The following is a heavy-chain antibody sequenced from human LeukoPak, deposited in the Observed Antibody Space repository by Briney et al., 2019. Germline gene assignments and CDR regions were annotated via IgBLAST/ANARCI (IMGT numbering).Heavy chain of an antibody. V-gene: IGHV6-1*01. CDR3: ARAPHSGTEGHFDY. J-gene: IGHJ4*02. CDR1: GDSVSSNSAA. Sequence: SQTLSLTCAISGDSVSSNSAAWNWIRQSPSRGLEWLGRTFYRSKWFNDYAVSVKSRLTINPDTSKNQFSLQLNSVTPEDTAVYYCARAPHSGTEGHFDYWGQGTLVTVSS. CDR2: TFYRSKWFN. D-gene: IGHD3-10*01.